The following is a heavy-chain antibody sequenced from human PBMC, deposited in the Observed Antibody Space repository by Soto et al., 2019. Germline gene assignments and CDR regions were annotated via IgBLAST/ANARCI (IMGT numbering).Heavy chain of an antibody. CDR1: GGSFSGYY. CDR3: ARTSLQYNWFDP. CDR2: INHSGST. J-gene: IGHJ5*02. V-gene: IGHV4-34*01. Sequence: PSETLSLTCAVYGGSFSGYYWSWIRQPPGRGLEWIGEINHSGSTNYNPSLKSRVTISVDTSKNQFSLKLSSVTAADTAVYYCARTSLQYNWFDPWGQGTLVTVSS.